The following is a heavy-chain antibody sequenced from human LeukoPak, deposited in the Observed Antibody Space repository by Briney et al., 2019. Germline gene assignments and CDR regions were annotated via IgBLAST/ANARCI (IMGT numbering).Heavy chain of an antibody. CDR3: ATVVPTKYYYDSSGYYYDY. J-gene: IGHJ4*02. Sequence: ASVKVSCKVSGYTLTELSMHWVRQAPGKGLEWMGGFDPEDGETIYAQKFQGRVTMTEDTSTDTAYMELSSLRSEDTAVYYCATVVPTKYYYDSSGYYYDYWGQGTLVTVTS. CDR1: GYTLTELS. V-gene: IGHV1-24*01. CDR2: FDPEDGET. D-gene: IGHD3-22*01.